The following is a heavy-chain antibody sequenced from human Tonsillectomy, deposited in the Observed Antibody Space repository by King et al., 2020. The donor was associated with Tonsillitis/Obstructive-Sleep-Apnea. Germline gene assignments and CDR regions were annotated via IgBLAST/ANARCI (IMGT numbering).Heavy chain of an antibody. CDR2: IKSKTDGGTT. J-gene: IGHJ4*02. V-gene: IGHV3-15*07. CDR3: TTCSGWYMGQ. CDR1: GFTFSNAG. D-gene: IGHD6-19*01. Sequence: VQLVESGGGLVKPGGSLRLSCAGSGFTFSNAGMNWVRHTPGKGLEWVGRIKSKTDGGTTDYAAPVKGRFTISRDDSKNTLFLQMNSLKTEDTAVYYCTTCSGWYMGQWGQGTLVTVSS.